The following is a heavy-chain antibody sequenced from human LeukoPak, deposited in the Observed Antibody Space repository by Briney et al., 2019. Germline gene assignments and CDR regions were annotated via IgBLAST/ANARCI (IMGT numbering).Heavy chain of an antibody. V-gene: IGHV4-59*08. Sequence: PSETLSLTCTVSGGSISSYYWSWIRQPSGKGLEWIGYIYYSGSTNYNPSLKSRVTISVDTSKNQFSLKLSSVTAADTAVYYCARRGRYYDILTGYPDYYFDYWGQGTLVTVSS. CDR1: GGSISSYY. CDR2: IYYSGST. J-gene: IGHJ4*02. CDR3: ARRGRYYDILTGYPDYYFDY. D-gene: IGHD3-9*01.